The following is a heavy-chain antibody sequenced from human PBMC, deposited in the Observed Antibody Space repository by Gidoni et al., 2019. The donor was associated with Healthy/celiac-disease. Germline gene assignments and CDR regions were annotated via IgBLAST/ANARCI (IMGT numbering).Heavy chain of an antibody. Sequence: QVQLVESGGGVVQPGRSLRLSCAASGFTFSSYGMHWVRQAPGKGLEWVAVLWYDVSNKYYADSVKGRFTISRDNSKNTLYLQMNSLRAEDTAVYYCARTNTQVVVVAATMDVGEYFDYWGQGTLVTVSS. D-gene: IGHD2-15*01. CDR2: LWYDVSNK. J-gene: IGHJ4*02. CDR1: GFTFSSYG. V-gene: IGHV3-33*01. CDR3: ARTNTQVVVVAATMDVGEYFDY.